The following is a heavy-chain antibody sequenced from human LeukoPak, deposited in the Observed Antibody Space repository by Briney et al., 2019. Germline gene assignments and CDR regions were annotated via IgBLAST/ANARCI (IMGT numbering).Heavy chain of an antibody. CDR3: AREVENAFDY. CDR2: TYYRSKWYN. Sequence: SQTLSLTCAISGDSVSSNSAAWNWIRRSPSRGLEWLGRTYYRSKWYNDYARSLKSRITINPDTSKNQFSLQLNSVIPEDTAVYYCAREVENAFDYWGQETLVTVSS. J-gene: IGHJ4*02. CDR1: GDSVSSNSAA. V-gene: IGHV6-1*01. D-gene: IGHD1-1*01.